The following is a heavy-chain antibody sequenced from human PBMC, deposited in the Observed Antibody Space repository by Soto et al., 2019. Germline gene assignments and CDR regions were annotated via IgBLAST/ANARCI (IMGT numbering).Heavy chain of an antibody. J-gene: IGHJ4*02. CDR3: SNAKGRYYGSGTVFDY. Sequence: EVQLLESGGGLVQPGGSLRLSCAASGFTFSTSAMSWVRLAPGKGLEWVSGISGSGGSTYYADSVKGRFSISRDNSKSTLYLQMNSLRAEDTAVYYCSNAKGRYYGSGTVFDYWGQGTLVTVSS. V-gene: IGHV3-23*01. CDR1: GFTFSTSA. D-gene: IGHD3-10*01. CDR2: ISGSGGST.